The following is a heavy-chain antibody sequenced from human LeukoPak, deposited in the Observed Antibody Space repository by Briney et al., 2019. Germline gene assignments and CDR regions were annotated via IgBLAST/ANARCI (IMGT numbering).Heavy chain of an antibody. J-gene: IGHJ4*02. Sequence: GESLRISCKGFGYRFTNYWIGWVRQMPGKGLEWMGIIYPGDSDTRYSPSFQGQVTISADKSISTACLQWSSLKASDTAMYYCARRITMVRGVTGGYFDYWGQGTLVTVSS. V-gene: IGHV5-51*01. CDR1: GYRFTNYW. D-gene: IGHD3-10*01. CDR2: IYPGDSDT. CDR3: ARRITMVRGVTGGYFDY.